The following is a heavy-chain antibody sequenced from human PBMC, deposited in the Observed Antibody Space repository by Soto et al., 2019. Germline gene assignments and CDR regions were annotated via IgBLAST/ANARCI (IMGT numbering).Heavy chain of an antibody. CDR2: IYYSGTT. D-gene: IGHD3-9*01. CDR1: GDSITSNSYF. J-gene: IGHJ4*02. CDR3: ARHFSLDHLAY. Sequence: NPSETLSLTCTVSGDSITSNSYFWAWIRQPPGKGLEWIGSIYYSGTTYYNPSLKSRVTISVDRSKNQFSLKLSSVTAADTAVYYCARHFSLDHLAYWGQGALVTGSS. V-gene: IGHV4-39*01.